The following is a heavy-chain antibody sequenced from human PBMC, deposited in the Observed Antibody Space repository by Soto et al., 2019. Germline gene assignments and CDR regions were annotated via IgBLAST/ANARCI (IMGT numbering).Heavy chain of an antibody. V-gene: IGHV6-1*01. CDR2: TYYRSEWYN. J-gene: IGHJ6*02. CDR1: GDSVSSNSAA. D-gene: IGHD6-19*01. CDR3: PRGKYSSGWYYYYGMDV. Sequence: SQTRSLTCXISGDSVSSNSAAWNWIRQSPSRGLEWLGRTYYRSEWYNDYAVSVKSRITINPDTSKNQFSLQLNSVTPEDTAVYYCPRGKYSSGWYYYYGMDVWGQGTTVTVSS.